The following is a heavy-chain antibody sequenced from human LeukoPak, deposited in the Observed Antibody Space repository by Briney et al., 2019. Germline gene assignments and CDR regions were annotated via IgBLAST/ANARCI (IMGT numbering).Heavy chain of an antibody. CDR2: IYTSGST. V-gene: IGHV4-61*02. J-gene: IGHJ5*02. D-gene: IGHD6-6*01. CDR1: GGSISSGSYY. CDR3: ARGYSSSSRWFDP. Sequence: SETLSLTCTVSGGSISSGSYYWSWIRQPAGKGLEWIGRIYTSGSTNYNPSLKSRVTISVDTSKNQFSLNLISVTAADTAVYYCARGYSSSSRWFDPWGQGTLVTVSS.